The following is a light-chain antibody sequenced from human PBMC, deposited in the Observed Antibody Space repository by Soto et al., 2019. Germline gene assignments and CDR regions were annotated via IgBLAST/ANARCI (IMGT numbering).Light chain of an antibody. CDR1: SSDVRGYNY. Sequence: QSALTQPPSASGSPGQSVTISCAGTSSDVRGYNYVSWYQQYPGKVPKLMIYEVSERPSGVPDRFSGSKSGNTAFLTVSGLQAEDEADYYCLSYADTAYVFGTGTKVTVL. CDR3: LSYADTAYV. V-gene: IGLV2-8*01. J-gene: IGLJ1*01. CDR2: EVS.